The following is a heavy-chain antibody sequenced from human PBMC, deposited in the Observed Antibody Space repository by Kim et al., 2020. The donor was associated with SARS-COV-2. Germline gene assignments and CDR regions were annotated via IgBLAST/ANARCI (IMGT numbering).Heavy chain of an antibody. V-gene: IGHV4-34*01. CDR1: CGSFSGYY. CDR2: INHSGST. J-gene: IGHJ5*02. CDR3: ARGPGYSSSWYGARNWFDP. Sequence: SETLSLTCAVYCGSFSGYYWSWIRQPPGKGLEWIGEINHSGSTNYNPSLKSRVTISVDTSKNQFSLKLSSVTAADTAVYYCARGPGYSSSWYGARNWFDPWGQGTLVTVSS. D-gene: IGHD6-13*01.